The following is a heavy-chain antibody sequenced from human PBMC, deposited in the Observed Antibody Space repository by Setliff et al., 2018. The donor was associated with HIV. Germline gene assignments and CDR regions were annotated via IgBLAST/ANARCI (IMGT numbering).Heavy chain of an antibody. CDR3: ARGWYPDY. J-gene: IGHJ4*02. Sequence: LSLTCTVSGGSISSTSYYWSWIRQPPGKGLEWIGEINHSGSTNYNPSLKSRVTISVDTSKNQFSLKLSSVTAADTAVYYCARGWYPDYWGQGTLVTVSS. V-gene: IGHV4-39*07. D-gene: IGHD2-15*01. CDR2: INHSGST. CDR1: GGSISSTSYY.